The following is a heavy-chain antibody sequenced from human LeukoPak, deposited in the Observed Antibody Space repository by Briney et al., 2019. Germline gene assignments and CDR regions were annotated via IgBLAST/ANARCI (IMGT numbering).Heavy chain of an antibody. CDR3: ARDENMDV. Sequence: GGSLRLSCAASGFTFNNYGMHWVRQAPGKGLEWVAFIRYDGSNKYYADSVKGRFTISRDNSKNTLYLQMNSLRAEDTAVYYCARDENMDVWGKGTTVTVSS. CDR1: GFTFNNYG. CDR2: IRYDGSNK. J-gene: IGHJ6*03. V-gene: IGHV3-30*02.